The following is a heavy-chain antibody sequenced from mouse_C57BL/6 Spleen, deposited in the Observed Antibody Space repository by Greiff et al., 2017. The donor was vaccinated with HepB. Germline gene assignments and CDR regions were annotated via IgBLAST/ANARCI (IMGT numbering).Heavy chain of an antibody. V-gene: IGHV1-82*01. CDR1: GYAFSSSW. Sequence: QVQLQQSGPELVKPGASVKISCKASGYAFSSSWMNWVKQRPGKGLEWIGRIYPGDGDTNYNGKFKGKATLTADKSSSTAYMQLSSLTSEDSAVYFCARSYYGSSWRICDYWGQGTTLTVSS. D-gene: IGHD1-1*01. CDR3: ARSYYGSSWRICDY. CDR2: IYPGDGDT. J-gene: IGHJ2*01.